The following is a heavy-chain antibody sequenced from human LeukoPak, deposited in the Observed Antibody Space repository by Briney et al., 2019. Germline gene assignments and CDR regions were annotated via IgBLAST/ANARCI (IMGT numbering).Heavy chain of an antibody. D-gene: IGHD3-9*01. V-gene: IGHV4-59*12. CDR2: IYYTGST. Sequence: SETLSLTCTISGGSINSYYWSWIRQPPGKGLEWIGHIYYTGSTDYNPSLESRVTMSVDTSKNQFSLKLSSVTAADTAVYYCARGRGYYDILIGNDAFDIWGQGTMVTVSS. J-gene: IGHJ3*02. CDR1: GGSINSYY. CDR3: ARGRGYYDILIGNDAFDI.